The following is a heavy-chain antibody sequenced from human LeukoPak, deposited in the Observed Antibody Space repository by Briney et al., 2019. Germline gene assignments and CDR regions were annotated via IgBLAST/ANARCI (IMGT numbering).Heavy chain of an antibody. CDR3: ARSNQADDY. D-gene: IGHD1-14*01. J-gene: IGHJ4*02. CDR1: GFTFSSYW. Sequence: GGSLRLSRAASGFTFSSYWMHWVRQVPRKGLVWVARINPGGSSITYADSVEGRFTISRDNAKNTLYLQMDSLRAEDTGVYYCARSNQADDYWGQGTLVTVSS. CDR2: INPGGSSI. V-gene: IGHV3-74*01.